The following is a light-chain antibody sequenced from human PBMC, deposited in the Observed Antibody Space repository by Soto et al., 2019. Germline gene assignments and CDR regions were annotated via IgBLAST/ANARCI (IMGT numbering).Light chain of an antibody. CDR1: QSPVTTDGNTY. V-gene: IGKV2-30*01. CDR3: MQGTDWPYT. J-gene: IGKJ2*01. Sequence: DIVMTQSPLSLPVTLGQPASISCRSSQSPVTTDGNTYLNWFQQRPGQSPRRLIYKVSTRDSGVPDRFSGSGSGTEVTLKISRVEVEDVGVYFCMQGTDWPYTFGQGTKLEI. CDR2: KVS.